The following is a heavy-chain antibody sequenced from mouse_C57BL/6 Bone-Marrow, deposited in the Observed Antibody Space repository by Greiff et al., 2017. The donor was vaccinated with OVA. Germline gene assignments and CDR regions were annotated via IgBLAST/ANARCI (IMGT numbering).Heavy chain of an antibody. J-gene: IGHJ1*03. CDR3: AKPNWDVGYFDV. V-gene: IGHV1-81*01. CDR2: IYPRSGNT. CDR1: GYTFTSYG. Sequence: QVQLQQSGAELARPGASVKLSCKASGYTFTSYGISWVKQRTGQGLEWIGEIYPRSGNTYYNEKFKGKATLTADKSSSTAYMRLRSLTSEDSAVYFCAKPNWDVGYFDVWGTGTTVTVSS. D-gene: IGHD4-1*01.